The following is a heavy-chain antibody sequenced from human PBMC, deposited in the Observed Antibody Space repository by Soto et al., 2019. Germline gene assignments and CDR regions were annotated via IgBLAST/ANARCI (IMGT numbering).Heavy chain of an antibody. CDR1: GSSIDYFY. Sequence: SETLSLTCSVSGSSIDYFYWIWLRQPPGKGLEWIGFVSYSGSTSYNPSLKSRVTMSVDRTKNQFSLNLSSMTAADTAIYFCAREASEQLGSIDYWGQGTRVTVSS. CDR3: AREASEQLGSIDY. J-gene: IGHJ4*02. CDR2: VSYSGST. D-gene: IGHD6-6*01. V-gene: IGHV4-59*01.